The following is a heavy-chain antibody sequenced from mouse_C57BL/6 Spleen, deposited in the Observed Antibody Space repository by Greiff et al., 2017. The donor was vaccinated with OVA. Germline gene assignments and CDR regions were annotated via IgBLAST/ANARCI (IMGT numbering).Heavy chain of an antibody. CDR3: TQASYYGLDY. Sequence: QVQLQQSGAELVRPGASVTLSCKASGYTFTDYEMHWVKQTPVHGLEWIGAIDPETGGTAYNQKFKGKAILTADKSSSTAYMELRSLTSEDSAVYYCTQASYYGLDYWGQGTTLTVSS. CDR1: GYTFTDYE. V-gene: IGHV1-15*01. CDR2: IDPETGGT. D-gene: IGHD1-1*01. J-gene: IGHJ2*01.